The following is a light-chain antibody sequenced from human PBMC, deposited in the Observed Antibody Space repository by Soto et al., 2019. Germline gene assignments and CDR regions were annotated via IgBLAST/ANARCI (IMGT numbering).Light chain of an antibody. J-gene: IGKJ3*01. CDR2: ATS. Sequence: IQMTQSPSSVSASVGDSVTMPCRASQGVGSWLAWYQQKPGKAPNLLIYATSSLQSGVPSRFSGSGSGTYFTLSIISLQPEDFATYYCQQTHSLPLTFGPGTKVDIK. CDR1: QGVGSW. CDR3: QQTHSLPLT. V-gene: IGKV1-12*01.